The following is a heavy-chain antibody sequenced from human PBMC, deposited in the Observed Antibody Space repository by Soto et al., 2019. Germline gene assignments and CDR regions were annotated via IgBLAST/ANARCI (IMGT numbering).Heavy chain of an antibody. Sequence: QVQLVESGGGVVQPGRSLRLSCAVSGFTVSTYGMQWVRQAPGKGLEWVAVISRDGGTKYYADSVKGRFTISRDNSRNTLFLEMNSLRGDDMAVYYCTGEVASGYWGQRTLVTVSS. D-gene: IGHD2-8*02. CDR1: GFTVSTYG. J-gene: IGHJ4*02. CDR3: TGEVASGY. V-gene: IGHV3-30*03. CDR2: ISRDGGTK.